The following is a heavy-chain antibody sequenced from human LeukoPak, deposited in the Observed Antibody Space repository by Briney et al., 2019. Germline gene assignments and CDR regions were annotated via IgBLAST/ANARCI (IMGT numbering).Heavy chain of an antibody. CDR1: GFTFSTYS. D-gene: IGHD3-10*01. V-gene: IGHV3-21*01. CDR3: ARDPGAGDY. CDR2: ITSRVNI. Sequence: GGSLRLSCAASGFTFSTYSMNWVRQAPGKGLEWVSSITSRVNIYYADSVKGRFTISRDNARDSLFLQMNRLRAEDTAVYYCARDPGAGDYWGQGTLVTVSS. J-gene: IGHJ4*02.